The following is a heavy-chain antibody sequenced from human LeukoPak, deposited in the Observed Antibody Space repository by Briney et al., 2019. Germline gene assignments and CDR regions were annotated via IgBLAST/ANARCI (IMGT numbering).Heavy chain of an antibody. V-gene: IGHV4-59*08. J-gene: IGHJ4*02. D-gene: IGHD6-13*01. Sequence: SETLSLTCTVSGGSVSSSYWSWFRHPPGKGLEWIGYIYYSGSTNYNPSLKSRVTISVDTSKNQFSLKVTSVTAADTAVYYCARHSYSSTWTPFDFWGQGTLVTVSS. CDR1: GGSVSSSY. CDR3: ARHSYSSTWTPFDF. CDR2: IYYSGST.